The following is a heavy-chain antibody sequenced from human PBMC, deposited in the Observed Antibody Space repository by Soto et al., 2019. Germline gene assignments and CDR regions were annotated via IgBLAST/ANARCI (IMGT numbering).Heavy chain of an antibody. D-gene: IGHD6-19*01. Sequence: SVKVSCKASGGTFSSYAISWVRQAPGQGLEWMGGIIPIFGTANYAQKLQGRVTITADESASTAYMELSSLRSEDTAVYYCARGPHSSGWYLDYWGQGTLVTVSS. CDR1: GGTFSSYA. V-gene: IGHV1-69*13. CDR2: IIPIFGTA. J-gene: IGHJ4*02. CDR3: ARGPHSSGWYLDY.